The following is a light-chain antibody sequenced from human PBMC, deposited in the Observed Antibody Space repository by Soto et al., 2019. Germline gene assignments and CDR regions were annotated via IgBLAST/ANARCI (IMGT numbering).Light chain of an antibody. CDR3: QQRSNGPT. V-gene: IGKV3-11*01. CDR1: QSVSSY. J-gene: IGKJ5*01. Sequence: DIVLTQSAATLSLSPGERATLSCRASQSVSSYLAWYQQKPGQAPRLLIYDASNRATGIPARFSGSGSGTDFTLTISSLEPEDFAVYYCQQRSNGPTFGQGTRLEIK. CDR2: DAS.